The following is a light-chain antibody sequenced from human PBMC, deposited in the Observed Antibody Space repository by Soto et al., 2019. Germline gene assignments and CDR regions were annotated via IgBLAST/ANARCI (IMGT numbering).Light chain of an antibody. CDR3: EQYGNSPRT. CDR2: GAS. CDR1: QSVSSTF. J-gene: IGKJ1*01. V-gene: IGKV3-20*01. Sequence: EIVLTQSPGTLSLAPGERATLSCRVSQSVSSTFLAWYQQKAGQAPRLLIYGASSRAIGIPDRFSGSGSGTEFTLTISRLDPEDFGVYYCEQYGNSPRTFGQGTKVEVK.